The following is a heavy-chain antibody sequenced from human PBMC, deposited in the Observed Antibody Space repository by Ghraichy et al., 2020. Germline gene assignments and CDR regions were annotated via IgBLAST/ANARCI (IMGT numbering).Heavy chain of an antibody. D-gene: IGHD6-13*01. Sequence: ASVKVSCKASGYTFTSYYMHWVRQAPGQGLEWMGIINPSGGSTSYAQKFQGRVTMTRDTSTSTVYMELSSLRSEDTAVYYCATVAAAGTGTEYYYYYGMDVWGQGTTVTVSS. CDR3: ATVAAAGTGTEYYYYYGMDV. J-gene: IGHJ6*02. CDR2: INPSGGST. V-gene: IGHV1-46*01. CDR1: GYTFTSYY.